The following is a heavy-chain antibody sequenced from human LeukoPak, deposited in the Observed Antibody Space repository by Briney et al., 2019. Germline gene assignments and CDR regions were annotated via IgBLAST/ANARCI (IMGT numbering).Heavy chain of an antibody. Sequence: SETLSLTCTVSGGSINSYYWSWIRQPPGKGLEWIGYIYYTGSTNYNPSLKSRVTISIDTSKNQFSLKLSSVTAADTAVYYCAAADYGSGTYYYDYWGQGTLVTVSS. D-gene: IGHD3-10*01. CDR3: AAADYGSGTYYYDY. J-gene: IGHJ4*02. CDR2: IYYTGST. CDR1: GGSINSYY. V-gene: IGHV4-59*01.